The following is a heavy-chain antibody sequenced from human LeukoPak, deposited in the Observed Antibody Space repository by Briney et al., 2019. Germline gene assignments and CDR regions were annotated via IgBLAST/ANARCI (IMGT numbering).Heavy chain of an antibody. J-gene: IGHJ4*02. CDR3: AKDRYGSGSYSLSFDY. D-gene: IGHD3-10*01. CDR2: ISWDGGST. Sequence: GGSLRLSCAASGFTFSSYTMHWVRQAPGKGLEWVSLISWDGGSTYYADSVKGRFTISRDNSKNSLYLQMNSLRTEDTALYYCAKDRYGSGSYSLSFDYWGQGTLVTVSS. V-gene: IGHV3-43*01. CDR1: GFTFSSYT.